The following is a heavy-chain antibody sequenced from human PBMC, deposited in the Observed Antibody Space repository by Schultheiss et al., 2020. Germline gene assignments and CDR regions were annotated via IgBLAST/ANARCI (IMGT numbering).Heavy chain of an antibody. CDR2: INPDTGDT. CDR1: GYTFTDNH. Sequence: AAVKVAFKASGYTFTDNHINWVRQAPGQGLEWMGWINPDTGDTNYAQKFQGRVTLTRDTSISTAYMDLNRLTSDDTAVYYCARERSYYGSGSYYNPRCYYGMDVWGQGTTVTVSS. D-gene: IGHD3-10*01. V-gene: IGHV1-2*02. J-gene: IGHJ6*02. CDR3: ARERSYYGSGSYYNPRCYYGMDV.